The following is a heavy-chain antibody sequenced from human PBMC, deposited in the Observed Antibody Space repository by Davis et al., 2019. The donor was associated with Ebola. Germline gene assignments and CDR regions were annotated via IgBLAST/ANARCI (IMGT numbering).Heavy chain of an antibody. CDR2: ISSRSYYI. D-gene: IGHD3-22*01. CDR1: GFTFSTYS. Sequence: GESLKISCAVSGFTFSTYSMNWVRQAPGQGLEWVSSISSRSYYIYYADSLKGRFTISRDNAKNSLYLQMNSLTAEDTAVYHCARGGYYDSSGYSHAAFDIWGQGTKVTVSS. J-gene: IGHJ3*02. CDR3: ARGGYYDSSGYSHAAFDI. V-gene: IGHV3-21*01.